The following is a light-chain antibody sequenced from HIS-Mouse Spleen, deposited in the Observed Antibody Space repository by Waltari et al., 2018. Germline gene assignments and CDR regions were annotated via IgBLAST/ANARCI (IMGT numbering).Light chain of an antibody. V-gene: IGLV1-47*01. J-gene: IGLJ3*02. CDR1: SSNIGSNY. CDR2: RNN. CDR3: AAWDDSLSGWV. Sequence: QSVLTQPPSASGTPGQRVTISCSGSSSNIGSNYVYWYQQLPGTAPKLLIYRNNQGPLGVPDRFSVSKSGTSASLAISGLRSEDEADYYCAAWDDSLSGWVFGGGTKLTVL.